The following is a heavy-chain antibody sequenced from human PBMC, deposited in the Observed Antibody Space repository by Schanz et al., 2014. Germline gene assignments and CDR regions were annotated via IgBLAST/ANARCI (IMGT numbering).Heavy chain of an antibody. CDR2: IYHSGRT. Sequence: QVQLQESGPGLVKPSGTLSLTCAVSGDSITSNRWWSWVRQPPGKGLEWIGEIYHSGRTNYDPSLKSRFTISMDNSNNQLSLKVSSGTAADTAIYYCARGDISGYNGGLMDTWGQGTLVTVSS. V-gene: IGHV4-4*02. D-gene: IGHD5-12*01. CDR1: GDSITSNRW. J-gene: IGHJ5*02. CDR3: ARGDISGYNGGLMDT.